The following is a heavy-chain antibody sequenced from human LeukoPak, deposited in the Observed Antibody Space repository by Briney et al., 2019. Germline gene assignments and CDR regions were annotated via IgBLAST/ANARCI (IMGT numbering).Heavy chain of an antibody. J-gene: IGHJ6*03. Sequence: PSETLSLTCTVSGGSISSGSYYWSWIRQPAGKGLEWIGRIYTSGCTNYNPSLKSRVTRSVDTSKNQFSVKLSSVTGADTAVYYCARDPSVVVPAANPSYYMDVWGKGTTVTVSS. CDR1: GGSISSGSYY. D-gene: IGHD2-2*01. CDR2: IYTSGCT. CDR3: ARDPSVVVPAANPSYYMDV. V-gene: IGHV4-61*02.